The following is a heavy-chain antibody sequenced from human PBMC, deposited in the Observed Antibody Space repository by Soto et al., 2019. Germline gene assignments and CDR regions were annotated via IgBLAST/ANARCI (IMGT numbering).Heavy chain of an antibody. V-gene: IGHV3-30-3*01. Sequence: GGSLRLSCAASGFTLGSYAMHWVRQAPGKGLEWVAVISYDGSNKYYADSVKGRFTISRDNSKNTLYLQMNSLRAEDTAVYYCARDAKVFGVVLPYNWFDPWGQGT. CDR1: GFTLGSYA. J-gene: IGHJ5*02. CDR2: ISYDGSNK. CDR3: ARDAKVFGVVLPYNWFDP. D-gene: IGHD3-3*01.